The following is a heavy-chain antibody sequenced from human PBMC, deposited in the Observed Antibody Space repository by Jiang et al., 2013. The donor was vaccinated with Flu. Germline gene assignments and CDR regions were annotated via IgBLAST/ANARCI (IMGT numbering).Heavy chain of an antibody. CDR1: GYTFTSYA. CDR3: ARGNPWVVPAARWVNDY. CDR2: INTNTGNP. V-gene: IGHV7-4-1*02. J-gene: IGHJ4*02. D-gene: IGHD2-2*01. Sequence: QSGSELKKPGASVKVSCKASGYTFTSYAMNWVRQAPGQGLEWMGWINTNTGNPTYAQGFTGRFVFSLDTSVSTAYLQISSLKAEDTAVYYCARGNPWVVPAARWVNDYWGQGTLVTVSS.